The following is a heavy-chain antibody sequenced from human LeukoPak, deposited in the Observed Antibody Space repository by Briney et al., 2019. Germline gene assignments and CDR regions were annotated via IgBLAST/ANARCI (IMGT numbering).Heavy chain of an antibody. CDR2: IAGSDTTT. CDR1: GFAFSAYE. D-gene: IGHD3-22*01. V-gene: IGHV3-48*03. CDR3: PPLGYPLDS. Sequence: GGSLRLSCAASGFAFSAYEMNWVRQAPGKGLEGVSYIAGSDTTTYYADSVRGRFTISRDNAKRSLYLQMNSLRAEATAFYYCPPLGYPLDSWGQGTLVTVSS. J-gene: IGHJ4*02.